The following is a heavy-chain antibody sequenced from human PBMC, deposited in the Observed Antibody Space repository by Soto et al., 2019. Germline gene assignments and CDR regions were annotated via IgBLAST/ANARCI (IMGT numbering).Heavy chain of an antibody. J-gene: IGHJ4*02. CDR3: ARDRVSSLEYTWNYGTYFDY. Sequence: GGSLRLSCAASGFTYSTYTMHWVRQAPGKGLEWVAVISYDGNNKFYADSVKGRFTISRDSTKQTLYLQMNSLRPDDTAMYYCARDRVSSLEYTWNYGTYFDYWGQRALVTVSS. V-gene: IGHV3-30-3*01. CDR2: ISYDGNNK. D-gene: IGHD1-7*01. CDR1: GFTYSTYT.